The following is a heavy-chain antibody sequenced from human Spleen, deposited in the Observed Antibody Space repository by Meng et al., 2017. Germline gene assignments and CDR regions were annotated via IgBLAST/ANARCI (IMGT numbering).Heavy chain of an antibody. V-gene: IGHV4-30-4*01. CDR2: MDYRGST. CDR3: ARGELLWDY. D-gene: IGHD2-2*01. CDR1: CDSISSGEYF. Sequence: VQRKAAGPGLVKPSHSLSLHGSDSCDSISSGEYFWSWIRQPPGKGREWIGYMDYRGSTFYNPSLKSRVTISVDTSKNQFSLKLSSVTAADTAVYFCARGELLWDYWGQGTLVTVSS. J-gene: IGHJ4*02.